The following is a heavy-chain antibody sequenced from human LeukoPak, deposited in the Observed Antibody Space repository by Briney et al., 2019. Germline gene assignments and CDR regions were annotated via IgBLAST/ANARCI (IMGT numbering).Heavy chain of an antibody. J-gene: IGHJ4*02. CDR3: ARAEHSDYFNY. D-gene: IGHD1/OR15-1a*01. CDR1: GDSFSSNSAA. V-gene: IGHV6-1*01. CDR2: TYYRSKWYN. Sequence: SQTLSLTCAISGDSFSSNSAAWNRIRQSPSRGLEWLGRTYYRSKWYNDYAVSVKSRITINPDTSKNQFSLQLNSVTPEDTAVYFCARAEHSDYFNYWGQGTLVTVSS.